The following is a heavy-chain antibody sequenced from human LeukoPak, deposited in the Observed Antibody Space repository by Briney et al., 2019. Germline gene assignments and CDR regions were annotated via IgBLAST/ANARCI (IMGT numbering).Heavy chain of an antibody. J-gene: IGHJ4*02. CDR1: GDSISTYY. CDR2: VYYSGST. Sequence: PSETLSLTCTVSGDSISTYYWSWIRQPPGKRLEWIGYVYYSGSTNYNPSLKSRVTISVDTSKNQFSLILNSVTAADTAVYYCARAGSDYHPFDDWRQGTLVTVSS. V-gene: IGHV4-59*01. CDR3: ARAGSDYHPFDD. D-gene: IGHD3-10*01.